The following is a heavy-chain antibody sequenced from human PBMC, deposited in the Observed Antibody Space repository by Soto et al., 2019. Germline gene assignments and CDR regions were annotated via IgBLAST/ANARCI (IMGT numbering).Heavy chain of an antibody. D-gene: IGHD6-13*01. CDR2: INPSGGST. V-gene: IGHV1-46*01. CDR3: ARPGEQQLVYDY. Sequence: SVRVSCKASGYTFTSYYMHWVRQAPGQGLEWMGIINPSGGSTSYAQKFQGRVTMTRDTSTSTVYMELSSLRSEDTAVYYCARPGEQQLVYDYWGQGTLVTVSS. J-gene: IGHJ4*02. CDR1: GYTFTSYY.